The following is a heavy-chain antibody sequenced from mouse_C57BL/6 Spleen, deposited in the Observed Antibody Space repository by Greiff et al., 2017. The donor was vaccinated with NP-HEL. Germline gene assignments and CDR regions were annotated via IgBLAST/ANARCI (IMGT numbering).Heavy chain of an antibody. J-gene: IGHJ3*01. Sequence: EVKLVESGGGLVKPGGSLKLSCAASGFTFSDYGMHWVRQAPEKGLEWVAYISSGSSTIYYADTVKGRFTISRDNAKNTLFLQMTSLRSEDTAMYYCARGRNYSNSWFAYWGQGTLVTVSA. CDR3: ARGRNYSNSWFAY. V-gene: IGHV5-17*01. D-gene: IGHD2-5*01. CDR1: GFTFSDYG. CDR2: ISSGSSTI.